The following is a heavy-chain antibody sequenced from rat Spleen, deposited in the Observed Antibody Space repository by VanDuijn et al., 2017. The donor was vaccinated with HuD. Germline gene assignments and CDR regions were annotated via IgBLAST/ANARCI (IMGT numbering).Heavy chain of an antibody. V-gene: IGHV2-4*01. CDR3: TRSRYNYYVMDA. J-gene: IGHJ4*01. CDR2: IWSGGST. Sequence: QVQLKESGPSLVQPSQTLSLTCTVSGFSLSNYGVFWVRQPPGKGLEWMGAIWSGGSTACNSALKSRLSISRDTSKSQVFLKMNSLQIEDTGIYYCTRSRYNYYVMDAWGQGASVTVSS. CDR1: GFSLSNYG. D-gene: IGHD1-5*01.